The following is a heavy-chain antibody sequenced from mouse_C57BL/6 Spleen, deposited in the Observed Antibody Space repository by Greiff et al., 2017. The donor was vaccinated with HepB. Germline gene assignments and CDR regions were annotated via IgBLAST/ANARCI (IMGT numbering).Heavy chain of an antibody. V-gene: IGHV5-4*01. CDR2: ISDGGSYT. D-gene: IGHD1-1*01. J-gene: IGHJ3*01. CDR1: GFTFSSYA. Sequence: EVKLVESGGGLVKPGGSLKLSCAASGFTFSSYAMSWVRQTPEKRLEWVATISDGGSYTYYPDNVKGRFTISRDNAKNNLYLQMSHLKSEDTAMYYCARDRDYGSSAWFAYWGQGTLVTVSA. CDR3: ARDRDYGSSAWFAY.